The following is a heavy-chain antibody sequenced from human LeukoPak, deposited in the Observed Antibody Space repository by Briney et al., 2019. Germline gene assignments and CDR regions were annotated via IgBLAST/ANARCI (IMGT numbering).Heavy chain of an antibody. J-gene: IGHJ5*02. Sequence: GGSLRLSCAASGFTFSSYSMNWVRQAPGKGLEWVSSISSSSSYIYYADSVKGRFTISRDNAKNSLYLQMNSLRAEGTAVYYCAREEYYYDSSGYPNWFDPWGQGTLVTVSS. CDR3: AREEYYYDSSGYPNWFDP. V-gene: IGHV3-21*01. D-gene: IGHD3-22*01. CDR2: ISSSSSYI. CDR1: GFTFSSYS.